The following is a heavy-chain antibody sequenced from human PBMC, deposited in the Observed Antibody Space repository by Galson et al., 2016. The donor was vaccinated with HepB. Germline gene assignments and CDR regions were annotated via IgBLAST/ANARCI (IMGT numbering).Heavy chain of an antibody. CDR1: GFSVSSNY. CDR3: ARDNREGRFRAGERVYYHHGLDV. D-gene: IGHD1-14*01. J-gene: IGHJ6*02. Sequence: SLRLSCAASGFSVSSNYMSWVRQAPGKGLEWVSIIYTGGNTYYADSVKGRFSISRDNSKNTLYLQMSSLRAEDTAVYFCARDNREGRFRAGERVYYHHGLDVWGQGTTVTVSS. CDR2: IYTGGNT. V-gene: IGHV3-53*01.